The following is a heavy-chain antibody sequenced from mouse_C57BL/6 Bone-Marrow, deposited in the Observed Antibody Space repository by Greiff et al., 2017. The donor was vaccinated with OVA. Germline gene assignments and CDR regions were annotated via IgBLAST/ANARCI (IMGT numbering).Heavy chain of an antibody. D-gene: IGHD4-1*01. CDR1: GFNIKDDY. V-gene: IGHV14-4*01. J-gene: IGHJ3*01. Sequence: DVKLQESGAELVRPGASVKLSCTASGFNIKDDYMHWVKQRPEQGLEWIGWIDPENGDTEYASKFQGKATITADTSSNTAYLQLSSLTSEDTAVYYCTTDWDLAWFAYWGQGTLVTVSA. CDR2: IDPENGDT. CDR3: TTDWDLAWFAY.